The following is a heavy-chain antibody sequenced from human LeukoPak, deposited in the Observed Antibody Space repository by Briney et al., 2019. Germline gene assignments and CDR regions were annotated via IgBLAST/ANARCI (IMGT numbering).Heavy chain of an antibody. CDR2: IVHTGSA. CDR3: ARNGDFALDY. Sequence: TPSGTLSLTCAVSGYSISSGYWWSWVRQPPGKGLEWIGEIVHTGSAGYNPSLKSRVTISVGKSKNHLSLKMNSVTAADTAVYYCARNGDFALDYWGQGTLVTVSS. J-gene: IGHJ4*02. CDR1: GYSISSGYW. V-gene: IGHV4-4*02. D-gene: IGHD4-17*01.